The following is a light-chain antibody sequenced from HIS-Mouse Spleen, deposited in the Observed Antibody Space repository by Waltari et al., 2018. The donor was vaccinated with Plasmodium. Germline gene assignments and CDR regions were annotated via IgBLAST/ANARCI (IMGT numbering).Light chain of an antibody. Sequence: AIQLTQSSSSLSASVGDRVTITCRASQGISSALAWYQQKPGKDPKLLISAASRLQSGVPSRFSGSGSGTDFTLAISSLQPEDFATYYCLQDYNYPYTFGQGTKLEIK. CDR3: LQDYNYPYT. J-gene: IGKJ2*01. CDR1: QGISSA. V-gene: IGKV1-6*01. CDR2: AAS.